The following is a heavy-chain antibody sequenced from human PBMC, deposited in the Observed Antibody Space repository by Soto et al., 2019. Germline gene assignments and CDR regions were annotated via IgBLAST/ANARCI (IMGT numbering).Heavy chain of an antibody. J-gene: IGHJ6*02. CDR2: ISAYNGNT. D-gene: IGHD3-10*01. Sequence: QVQLVQSGAEVKKPGASVKVSCKASGYTFTSYGISWVRQAPGQGLEWMGWISAYNGNTNYAQKLQGRVTMTTDTSTSTAYMELRSLRSDDTAVYYCASATYYYGSGSVYYYGMDVWGHGTTVTVSS. CDR3: ASATYYYGSGSVYYYGMDV. V-gene: IGHV1-18*01. CDR1: GYTFTSYG.